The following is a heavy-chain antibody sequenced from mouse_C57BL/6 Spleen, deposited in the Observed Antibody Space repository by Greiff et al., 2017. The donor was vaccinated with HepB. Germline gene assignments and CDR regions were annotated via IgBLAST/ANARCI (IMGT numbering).Heavy chain of an antibody. J-gene: IGHJ3*01. CDR2: IYPGDGDT. CDR1: GYAFSSYW. V-gene: IGHV1-80*01. CDR3: ARRAAVHAMAY. Sequence: QVQLQQSGAELVKPGASVKISCKASGYAFSSYWMNWVKQRPGKGLEWIGQIYPGDGDTNYNVKFKGKATLTADKSSSTAYMQLSSLTSEDSAVYFCARRAAVHAMAYWGQGTLVTVSA. D-gene: IGHD1-1*02.